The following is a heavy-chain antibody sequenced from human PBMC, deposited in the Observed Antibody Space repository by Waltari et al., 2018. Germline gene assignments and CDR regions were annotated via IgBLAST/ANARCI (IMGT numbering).Heavy chain of an antibody. Sequence: QEHLQQWGAGLLKPSATLAITCAVYGASFSDDSWGWTRQTPGRGLEWIADIYPYGTVRYNPSRRSRVTISVDPSKNQFSLSMRSLTAADTAVYYCARGVRALNTQFGVVFMRHFDSWGRGTLVAVSS. J-gene: IGHJ4*02. CDR2: IYPYGTV. CDR1: GASFSDDS. V-gene: IGHV4-34*01. D-gene: IGHD3-3*01. CDR3: ARGVRALNTQFGVVFMRHFDS.